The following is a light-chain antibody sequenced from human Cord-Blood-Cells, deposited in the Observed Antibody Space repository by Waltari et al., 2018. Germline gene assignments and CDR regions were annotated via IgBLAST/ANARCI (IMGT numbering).Light chain of an antibody. V-gene: IGKV2-40*01. CDR1: QSLLDSDDGNTY. CDR3: MQRIEFPYT. J-gene: IGKJ2*01. Sequence: DIVMTQTPLSLPVTPGEPASISCRSSQSLLDSDDGNTYLDWYLQKPGQSPQLLIYTLSYLASGVPDRFSGSGSGTDFTLKISRVEAEDVVVYYCMQRIEFPYTFGQGTKLEIK. CDR2: TLS.